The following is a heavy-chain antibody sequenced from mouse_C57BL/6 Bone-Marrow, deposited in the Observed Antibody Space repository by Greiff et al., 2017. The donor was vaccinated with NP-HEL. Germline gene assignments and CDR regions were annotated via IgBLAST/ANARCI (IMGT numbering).Heavy chain of an antibody. Sequence: VQRVESGAELVRPGASVKLSCKASGYTFTDYYINWVKQRPGQGLEWIARIYPGSGNTYYNEKFKGKATLTAEKSSSTAYMQLSSLTSEDSAVYFCARSRYPYAMDYWGQGTSVTVSS. V-gene: IGHV1-76*01. CDR2: IYPGSGNT. CDR1: GYTFTDYY. CDR3: ARSRYPYAMDY. J-gene: IGHJ4*01. D-gene: IGHD1-1*01.